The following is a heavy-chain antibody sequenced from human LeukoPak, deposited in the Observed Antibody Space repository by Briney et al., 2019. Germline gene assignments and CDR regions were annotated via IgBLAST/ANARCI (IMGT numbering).Heavy chain of an antibody. V-gene: IGHV4-4*09. J-gene: IGHJ5*02. CDR3: ARLTGPIDWFDP. CDR1: GGSISSYY. D-gene: IGHD2-21*01. Sequence: SETLSPTCTVSGGSISSYYWSWIRQPPGKGLEWIGYIYTSGSTNYNPSLKSRVTISVDTSKNQFSLKLSSVTAADTAVYYCARLTGPIDWFDPWGQGTLVTVSS. CDR2: IYTSGST.